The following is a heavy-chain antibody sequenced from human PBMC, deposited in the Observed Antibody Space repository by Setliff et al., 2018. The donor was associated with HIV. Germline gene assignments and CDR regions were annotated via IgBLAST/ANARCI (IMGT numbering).Heavy chain of an antibody. J-gene: IGHJ3*02. CDR3: TTWDKGSVWFGELLVSPDVFDI. Sequence: GGSLRLSCAASGFNVNNKYMSWVRRAPGKGLEWVSIIYSDDYTKYADSLKGRFTISRDTSKNTLYLQMNSLKIEDTAVYYCTTWDKGSVWFGELLVSPDVFDIWGQGTLVTVSS. D-gene: IGHD3-10*01. V-gene: IGHV3-66*01. CDR2: IYSDDYT. CDR1: GFNVNNKY.